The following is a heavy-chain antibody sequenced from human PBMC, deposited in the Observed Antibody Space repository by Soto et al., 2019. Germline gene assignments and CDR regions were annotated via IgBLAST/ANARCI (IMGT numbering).Heavy chain of an antibody. D-gene: IGHD3-16*01. CDR1: GYSFTSNW. Sequence: GESLKISCQGSGYSFTSNWIGWVRQMPGKGLEWMGIINPADSDIKYSPSFQGQVTISADKSIGTAYLQWSSLKASDTAMYYCARHQRDDASRKIDCWGHGTLVTVSS. J-gene: IGHJ4*01. CDR2: INPADSDI. V-gene: IGHV5-51*01. CDR3: ARHQRDDASRKIDC.